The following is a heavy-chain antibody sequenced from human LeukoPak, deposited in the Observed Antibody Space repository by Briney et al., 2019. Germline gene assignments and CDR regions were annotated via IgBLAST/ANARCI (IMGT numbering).Heavy chain of an antibody. CDR2: INPNSGGT. D-gene: IGHD3-10*01. Sequence: ASVKVSCKASGYSFTAYYIHWVRQAPGQGLEWMAWINPNSGGTKSGQNFQGRVTITRDTSVNTVYMELSTLTSDDTAVYYCATCPGSSRSYWGDTNSYSMDVWGSGTTVTVS. V-gene: IGHV1-2*02. CDR1: GYSFTAYY. J-gene: IGHJ6*03. CDR3: ATCPGSSRSYWGDTNSYSMDV.